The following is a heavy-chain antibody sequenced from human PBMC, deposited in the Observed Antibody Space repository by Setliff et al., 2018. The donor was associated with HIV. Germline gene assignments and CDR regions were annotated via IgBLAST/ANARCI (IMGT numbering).Heavy chain of an antibody. D-gene: IGHD6-13*01. CDR2: ISSSSSYT. CDR1: GFTFRDCS. CDR3: ATSSSSWYGDAFDI. J-gene: IGHJ3*02. Sequence: GSLRLSCAASGFTFRDCSMNWVRQAPGKGLEWISYISSSSSYTNYADSVKGRFTISRDNSKNTLYLQMNSLRAEDTAVYYCATSSSSWYGDAFDIWGQGTMVTVSS. V-gene: IGHV3-21*05.